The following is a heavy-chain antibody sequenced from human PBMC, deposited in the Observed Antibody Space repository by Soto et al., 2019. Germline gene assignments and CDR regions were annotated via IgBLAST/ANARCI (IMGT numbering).Heavy chain of an antibody. Sequence: SGPTLVNPTQTLTLTCTFSGFSLSTSGMCVSWIRQPPGKALEWLARIDWDDDKYYSTSLKTRLTISKDTSKNQVVLTMTNMDPVDTATYYCARIPLDWNYQKPDYYYYYMDVWGKGTTVTVSS. D-gene: IGHD1-7*01. V-gene: IGHV2-70*11. CDR1: GFSLSTSGMC. CDR2: IDWDDDK. J-gene: IGHJ6*03. CDR3: ARIPLDWNYQKPDYYYYYMDV.